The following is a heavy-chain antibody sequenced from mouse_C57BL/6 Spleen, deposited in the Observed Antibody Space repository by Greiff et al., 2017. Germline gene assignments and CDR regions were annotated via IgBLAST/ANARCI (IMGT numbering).Heavy chain of an antibody. CDR2: IDPNSGGT. CDR1: GYTFTSYW. V-gene: IGHV1-72*01. Sequence: QVQLQQPGAELVKPGASVKLSCKASGYTFTSYWMHWVKQRPGRGLEWIGRIDPNSGGTTYNEKFKSKATLTVDKPSSTAYMQLSSLTSEDSAVYYCARWALYDGYYVRFAYWGQGTLVTVSA. J-gene: IGHJ3*01. CDR3: ARWALYDGYYVRFAY. D-gene: IGHD2-3*01.